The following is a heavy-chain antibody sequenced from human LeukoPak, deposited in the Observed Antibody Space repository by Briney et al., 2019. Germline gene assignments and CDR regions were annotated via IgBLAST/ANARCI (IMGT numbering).Heavy chain of an antibody. CDR1: GGSISSYY. Sequence: SETLSLTCTVSGGSISSYYWSWIRQPPGKGLEWIGYIYYSGSTNYNPSLKSRVTISVDTSKNQFSLKLSSVTAADTAVYYCARDYSYYYMDVWGKGTTVTVSS. D-gene: IGHD4-11*01. CDR2: IYYSGST. V-gene: IGHV4-59*12. CDR3: ARDYSYYYMDV. J-gene: IGHJ6*03.